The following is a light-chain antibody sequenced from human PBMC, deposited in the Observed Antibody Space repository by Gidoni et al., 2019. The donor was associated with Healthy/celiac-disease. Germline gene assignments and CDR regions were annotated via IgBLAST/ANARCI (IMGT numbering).Light chain of an antibody. V-gene: IGKV3-15*01. J-gene: IGKJ1*01. CDR3: QQYNNWPPWT. Sequence: EIVMTQSPATLSVSPGERATLSCRASQSVSSNLAWYQQKPGQAPRLLIYVASTRATGTPARFSGSGSGTEFTLTIGSLQSEDFAVYYCQQYNNWPPWTFGQXTKVEIK. CDR2: VAS. CDR1: QSVSSN.